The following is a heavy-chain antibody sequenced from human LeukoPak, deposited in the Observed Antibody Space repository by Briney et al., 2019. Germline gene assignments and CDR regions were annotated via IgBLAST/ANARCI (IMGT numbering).Heavy chain of an antibody. CDR3: ARVDGGNSGAGAFDI. J-gene: IGHJ3*02. CDR2: ISSSSSYI. CDR1: GFIFSDYS. Sequence: GGSLRLPCAASGFIFSDYSLNWVRQAPGKGLEWVSSISSSSSYIYYADSVKGRFTISRDNAKNSLYLQMNSLRAEDTAVYYCARVDGGNSGAGAFDIWGQGTMVTVSS. D-gene: IGHD4-23*01. V-gene: IGHV3-21*01.